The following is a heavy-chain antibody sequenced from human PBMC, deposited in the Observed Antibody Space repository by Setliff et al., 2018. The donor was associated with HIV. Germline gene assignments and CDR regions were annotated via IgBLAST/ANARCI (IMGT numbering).Heavy chain of an antibody. CDR2: INHSGST. V-gene: IGHV4-34*01. D-gene: IGHD3-22*01. J-gene: IGHJ3*02. CDR1: GGSFSAYY. CDR3: ARVLSFDGSVYYYPDAFDI. Sequence: PSETLSLTCAVYGGSFSAYYWSWIRQPPGKGLEWIGEINHSGSTNYNPSLKSRVTISVDTSKNQFSLKLSSVTAADTAVYYCARVLSFDGSVYYYPDAFDIWGQGTMVTVSS.